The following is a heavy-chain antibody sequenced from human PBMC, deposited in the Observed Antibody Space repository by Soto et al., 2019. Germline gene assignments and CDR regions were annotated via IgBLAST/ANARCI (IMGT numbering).Heavy chain of an antibody. V-gene: IGHV4-34*01. Sequence: SETLSLTCAIYGGSFSGYYWTWIRQAPGKGLEWIGEINHSGSTNYNPSLKSRVTISVDTSKNQFSLKLSSVTAADTAVYYCARGKLSDYVWGSYRYHFDYWGQGTVVTVS. CDR1: GGSFSGYY. CDR3: ARGKLSDYVWGSYRYHFDY. D-gene: IGHD3-16*02. CDR2: INHSGST. J-gene: IGHJ4*02.